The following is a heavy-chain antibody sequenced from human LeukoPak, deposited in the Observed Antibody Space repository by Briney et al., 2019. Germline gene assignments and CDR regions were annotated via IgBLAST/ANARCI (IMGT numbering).Heavy chain of an antibody. D-gene: IGHD4-23*01. CDR2: INPSGGST. CDR3: ARDNSVEDTAWWFDP. Sequence: ASVKVSCKASGYTFTSYYMHWVRQAPGQGLEWMGIINPSGGSTSYAQKFQGRVTMTRDMSTSTDYMGLSSLRSEDTAVYYCARDNSVEDTAWWFDPWGQGTLVTVSS. V-gene: IGHV1-46*01. CDR1: GYTFTSYY. J-gene: IGHJ5*02.